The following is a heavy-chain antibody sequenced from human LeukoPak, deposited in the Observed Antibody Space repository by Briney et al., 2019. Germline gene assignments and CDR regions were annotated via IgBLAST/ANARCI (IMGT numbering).Heavy chain of an antibody. Sequence: GGSLRLSCAASGFTFSSFEMNWVRQAPGKGLEWVSYISSSGSTTHYADSVKGRFTISRDNAKNSPYLQMNSLRAEDTAVYYCAREAVAGTGDYWGQGTLVTVSS. CDR2: ISSSGSTT. V-gene: IGHV3-48*03. CDR3: AREAVAGTGDY. CDR1: GFTFSSFE. D-gene: IGHD6-19*01. J-gene: IGHJ4*02.